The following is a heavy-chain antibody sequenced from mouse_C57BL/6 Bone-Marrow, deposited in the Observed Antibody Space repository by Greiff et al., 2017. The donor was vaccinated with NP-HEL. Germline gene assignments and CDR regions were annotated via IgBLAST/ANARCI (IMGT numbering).Heavy chain of an antibody. Sequence: VQLQQSGPELVKPGASVKISCKASGYAFSSSWMNWVKQRPGKGLEWIGRIYPGDGDTNYNGKFKGKATLTADKSSSTAYMQLSSLTSEDSAVYFCARGVLRCAYWGQGTLVTVSA. CDR2: IYPGDGDT. D-gene: IGHD1-1*01. CDR1: GYAFSSSW. CDR3: ARGVLRCAY. V-gene: IGHV1-82*01. J-gene: IGHJ3*01.